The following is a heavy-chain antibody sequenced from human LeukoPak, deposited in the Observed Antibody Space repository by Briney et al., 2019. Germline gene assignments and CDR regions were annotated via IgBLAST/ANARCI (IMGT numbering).Heavy chain of an antibody. CDR1: GGYIITSGHY. CDR2: IYYTGVT. D-gene: IGHD4-23*01. Sequence: SETLSLTRTVSGGYIITSGHYWGWIRQPPGKGLEWIGSIYYTGVTSTNPFFRSRMSISVDTSKNQFSLNLTSVTAADAAVYYCARERSSSGGHSWFDPWGQGTLVTVSS. V-gene: IGHV4-39*07. J-gene: IGHJ5*02. CDR3: ARERSSSGGHSWFDP.